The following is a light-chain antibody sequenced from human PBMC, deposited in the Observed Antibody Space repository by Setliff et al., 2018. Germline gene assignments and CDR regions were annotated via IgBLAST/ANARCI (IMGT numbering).Light chain of an antibody. Sequence: QSALTQPRSVSGSPGQSVTISCTGTSSDVGGYNYVSWYQQHPGKAPKVMIYDVSKRPSGVPDRFSGSKSGNTASLTISGLQAEDEAEYYCCSYAGSYTYVFGTGTKATVL. J-gene: IGLJ1*01. CDR2: DVS. V-gene: IGLV2-11*01. CDR3: CSYAGSYTYV. CDR1: SSDVGGYNY.